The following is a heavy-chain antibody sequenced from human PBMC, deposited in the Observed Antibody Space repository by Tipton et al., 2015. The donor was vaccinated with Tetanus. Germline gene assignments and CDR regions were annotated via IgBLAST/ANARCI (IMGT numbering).Heavy chain of an antibody. V-gene: IGHV3-21*05. CDR1: GFTFDSYP. CDR2: SYSGGSYA. D-gene: IGHD6-19*01. Sequence: SLRLSCAASGFTFDSYPMNWVRQAPGKGLEWISVSYSGGSYAYYADSVKGRFTISRDNAKNSLYLQMISLRAEDTAVYSCARDRGEQWTNFYYMDVWGKGRMVIVSS. CDR3: ARDRGEQWTNFYYMDV. J-gene: IGHJ6*03.